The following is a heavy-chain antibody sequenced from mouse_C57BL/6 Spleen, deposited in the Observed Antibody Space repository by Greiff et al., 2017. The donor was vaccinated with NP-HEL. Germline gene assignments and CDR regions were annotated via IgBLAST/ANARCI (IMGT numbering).Heavy chain of an antibody. CDR3: ASLYYGSSYGYFDV. CDR2: ISNGGGST. Sequence: DVQLVESGGGLVQPGGSLKLSCAASGFTFSDYYMYWVRQTPEKRLEWVAYISNGGGSTYYPDTVKGRFTLSRDNAKNTLYLQMSRLKSEDTAMYYWASLYYGSSYGYFDVWGTGTTVTVSS. V-gene: IGHV5-12*01. J-gene: IGHJ1*03. D-gene: IGHD1-1*01. CDR1: GFTFSDYY.